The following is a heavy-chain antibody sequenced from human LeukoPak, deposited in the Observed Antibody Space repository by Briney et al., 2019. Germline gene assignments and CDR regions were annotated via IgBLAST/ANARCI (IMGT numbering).Heavy chain of an antibody. CDR1: GFTFSSYW. D-gene: IGHD2-15*01. CDR2: ISDDGSTT. CDR3: ARGTSYCSGGTCYHNFGY. J-gene: IGHJ4*02. V-gene: IGHV3-74*01. Sequence: GGSLRLSCAASGFTFSSYWVHWVRQAPGKGLVWVSRISDDGSTTNYADSVKGRSTISRDNAKNTLYLQMNSLRAEDTAVYYCARGTSYCSGGTCYHNFGYWSQGTLVTVSS.